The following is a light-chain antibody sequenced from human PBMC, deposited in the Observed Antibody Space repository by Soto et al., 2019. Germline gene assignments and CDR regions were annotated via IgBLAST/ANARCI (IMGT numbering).Light chain of an antibody. CDR1: QSVSSN. V-gene: IGKV3-15*01. J-gene: IGKJ1*01. CDR3: QHYNNWPRT. CDR2: GAS. Sequence: EIVMTQSPATLSVSPGERATLSCRASQSVSSNLAWYQQKPGQAPRLLIYGASTRATGIPARFSGSGSGTEFTLTISSLQSEDFAVYSCQHYNNWPRTFGQGPKVEIK.